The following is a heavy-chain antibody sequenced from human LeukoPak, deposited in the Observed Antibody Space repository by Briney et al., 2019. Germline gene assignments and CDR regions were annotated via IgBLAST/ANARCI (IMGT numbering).Heavy chain of an antibody. D-gene: IGHD6-25*01. CDR2: ISAGGDTT. Sequence: GGSLILSCAASGFTFSSYAMSWVRQAPGEGLEWVSGISAGGDTTYTADSVRGRFTISRDNSNNTLYLQMNILTAEDTAVYYCAAISYSGTWPVGYWGQGILVTVTA. V-gene: IGHV3-23*01. J-gene: IGHJ4*02. CDR3: AAISYSGTWPVGY. CDR1: GFTFSSYA.